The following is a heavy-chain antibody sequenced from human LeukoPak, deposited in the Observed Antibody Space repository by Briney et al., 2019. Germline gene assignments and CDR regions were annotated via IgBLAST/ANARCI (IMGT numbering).Heavy chain of an antibody. Sequence: GGSLRLSCAAAGFTFSGFSMSWVRQSPTKGLERVANIKQDGRERYYVDSVKGRFTISRDNAKNSLSLQMNNLRVEDTAVYYCARAGSHWHYVYWGQGTVVTVSS. V-gene: IGHV3-7*01. CDR3: ARAGSHWHYVY. CDR2: IKQDGRER. CDR1: GFTFSGFS. J-gene: IGHJ4*02. D-gene: IGHD3-10*01.